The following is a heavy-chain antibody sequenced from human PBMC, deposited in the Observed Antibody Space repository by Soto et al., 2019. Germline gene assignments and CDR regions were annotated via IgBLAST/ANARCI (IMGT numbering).Heavy chain of an antibody. J-gene: IGHJ4*02. Sequence: GGSLRLSCAASGFTFSSYAMHWVRQAPGKGLEWVAVISYDGSNKYYADSVKGRFTISRDNSKNTLYLQMNSLRDEDTAVYYCSRGRSSLTRVDYWGKETRVTVSS. V-gene: IGHV3-30-3*01. D-gene: IGHD2-2*01. CDR3: SRGRSSLTRVDY. CDR1: GFTFSSYA. CDR2: ISYDGSNK.